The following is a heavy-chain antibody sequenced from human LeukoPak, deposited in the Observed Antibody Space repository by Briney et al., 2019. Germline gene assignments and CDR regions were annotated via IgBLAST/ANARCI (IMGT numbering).Heavy chain of an antibody. CDR3: ARGLYIDY. V-gene: IGHV3-30*03. Sequence: GGSLRLSCAASGFTFSSYGMHWVRQAPGKGLEWVAVISYDGSNKYYADFVKGRFTISRDNSKNTLYLQMNSLRAEDTAVYYCARGLYIDYWGQGTLVTVSS. CDR2: ISYDGSNK. J-gene: IGHJ4*02. CDR1: GFTFSSYG. D-gene: IGHD4/OR15-4a*01.